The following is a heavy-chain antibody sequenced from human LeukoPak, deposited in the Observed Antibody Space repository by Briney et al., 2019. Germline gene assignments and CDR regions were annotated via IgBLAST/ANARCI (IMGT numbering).Heavy chain of an antibody. CDR3: ARDLESSYGSGSFYP. D-gene: IGHD3-10*01. V-gene: IGHV3-21*01. CDR2: ISSSSSYI. J-gene: IGHJ4*02. Sequence: PGGSLRLSCAASGFTFSSYSMNWVRQAPGKGLEWVSSISSSSSYIYYADSVKGRFTISRDNAKNSLYLQMNSLRAEDTAAYYCARDLESSYGSGSFYPWGQGTLVTVSS. CDR1: GFTFSSYS.